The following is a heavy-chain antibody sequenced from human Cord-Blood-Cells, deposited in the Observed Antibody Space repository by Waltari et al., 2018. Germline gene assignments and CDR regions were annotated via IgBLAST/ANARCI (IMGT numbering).Heavy chain of an antibody. CDR1: GFTVSSNY. Sequence: EVQLVESGGGLIQPGGSLILSCAASGFTVSSNYMSWVRQAPGKGLEWVSVIYSGGSTYYADSVKGRFTISRDNSKNTLYLQMNSLRAEDTAVYYCARGLTEPYDSSGYYFDYWGQGTLVTVSS. CDR3: ARGLTEPYDSSGYYFDY. D-gene: IGHD3-22*01. V-gene: IGHV3-53*01. CDR2: IYSGGST. J-gene: IGHJ4*02.